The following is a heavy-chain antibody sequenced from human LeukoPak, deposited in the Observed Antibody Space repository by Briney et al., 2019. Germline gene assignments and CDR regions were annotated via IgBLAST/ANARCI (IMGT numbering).Heavy chain of an antibody. CDR2: IYHSGST. V-gene: IGHV4-4*02. J-gene: IGHJ4*02. Sequence: SETLSLTCAVSGGSISSSNWWSWVRQPPGKGLEWIGEIYHSGSTNYNPSLKSRVTISVDTSKNQFSLKLSSVTAADTAVYYCARGPTTYYYDSSGYFDYWGQGTLVTVSS. CDR1: GGSISSSNW. CDR3: ARGPTTYYYDSSGYFDY. D-gene: IGHD3-22*01.